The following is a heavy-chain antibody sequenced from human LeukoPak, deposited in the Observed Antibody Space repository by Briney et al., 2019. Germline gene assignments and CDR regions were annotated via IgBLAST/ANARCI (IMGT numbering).Heavy chain of an antibody. V-gene: IGHV4-59*01. J-gene: IGHJ6*03. D-gene: IGHD3-22*01. CDR3: ARHLKDYYDSSGYYYPTPYYYYYMDV. CDR2: IYYSGST. CDR1: GGSISSYY. Sequence: SETLSLTCTVSGGSISSYYWNWIRQPPGKGLEWIGYIYYSGSTNYNPSLKSRVTTSVDTSNNQFSLKLSSVTAADTAVYYCARHLKDYYDSSGYYYPTPYYYYYMDVWGKGTTVTVSS.